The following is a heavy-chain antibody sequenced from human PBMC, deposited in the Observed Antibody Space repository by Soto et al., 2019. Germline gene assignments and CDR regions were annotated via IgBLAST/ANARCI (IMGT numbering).Heavy chain of an antibody. Sequence: SGKASCKASGGTLSTFGISWVRQAPGQGLEWMGGIIPFFGTAKYSQKFEDRISITADESTNTVYMDLRSLTSEYTAIYYCARSAPMDAGDKYYYDFWGQGALVTVSS. CDR2: IIPFFGTA. CDR1: GGTLSTFG. CDR3: ARSAPMDAGDKYYYDF. J-gene: IGHJ4*02. V-gene: IGHV1-69*13. D-gene: IGHD3-16*01.